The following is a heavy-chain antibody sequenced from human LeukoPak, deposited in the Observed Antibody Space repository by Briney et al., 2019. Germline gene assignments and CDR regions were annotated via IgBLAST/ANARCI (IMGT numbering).Heavy chain of an antibody. CDR2: MNQDGSEK. J-gene: IGHJ4*02. CDR1: GFTFSSYW. Sequence: GGSLRLSCAASGFTFSSYWMSWVRQAPGKGLEWVANMNQDGSEKYYVDSVKGRFTISRDNAKNSLYLQMNSLRAEDTAVHYCARDSGTHVNWGQGTLVTVSS. V-gene: IGHV3-7*05. D-gene: IGHD2/OR15-2a*01. CDR3: ARDSGTHVN.